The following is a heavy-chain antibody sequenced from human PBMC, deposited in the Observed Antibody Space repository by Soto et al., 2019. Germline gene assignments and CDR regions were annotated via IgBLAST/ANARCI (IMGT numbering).Heavy chain of an antibody. CDR3: AKDAITMVRGVNRYYGMDV. V-gene: IGHV3-9*01. J-gene: IGHJ6*02. Sequence: EVQLVESGGGLVQPGRSLRLSCAASGFTFDDYAMHWVRQAPGKGLEWVSGISWNSGSIGYADSVKGRFTISRDNAKNSLYLQMNSLSAEDTALYYCAKDAITMVRGVNRYYGMDVWGQGTTVTVSS. D-gene: IGHD3-10*01. CDR2: ISWNSGSI. CDR1: GFTFDDYA.